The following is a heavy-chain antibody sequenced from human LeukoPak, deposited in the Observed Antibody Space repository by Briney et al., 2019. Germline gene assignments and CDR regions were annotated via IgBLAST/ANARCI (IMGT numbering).Heavy chain of an antibody. V-gene: IGHV1-69*05. D-gene: IGHD6-19*01. CDR2: IMPIFGTA. Sequence: ASVKVSCKASGGTFSSYAISWVRQAPGQGLEWMGGIMPIFGTANYAQKFQGRVTITTDESTSTAYMELSSLRVEDTAVYYCAKKGHLNTGWYYFDSWGQGTLVTVSS. CDR3: AKKGHLNTGWYYFDS. CDR1: GGTFSSYA. J-gene: IGHJ4*02.